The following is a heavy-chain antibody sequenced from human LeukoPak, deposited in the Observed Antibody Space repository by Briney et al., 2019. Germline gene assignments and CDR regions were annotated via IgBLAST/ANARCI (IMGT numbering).Heavy chain of an antibody. Sequence: SVKVSCKASGGTFISYAISWVRQAPGQGLEWMGGIIPIFGTANYAQKFQGRVTITADESTSTAYMELSSLRSGDTAVYYCAGSPYYYGMDVWGQGTTVTVSS. CDR3: AGSPYYYGMDV. CDR2: IIPIFGTA. CDR1: GGTFISYA. J-gene: IGHJ6*02. V-gene: IGHV1-69*13.